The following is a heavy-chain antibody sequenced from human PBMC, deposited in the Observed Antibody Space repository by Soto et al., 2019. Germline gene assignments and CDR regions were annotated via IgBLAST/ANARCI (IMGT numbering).Heavy chain of an antibody. V-gene: IGHV4-59*08. CDR2: IYYSGST. Sequence: QVQLQESGPGLVKPSETLSLTCTVSGGSISSYYWSWIRQPPGKGLEWIGFIYYSGSTNYNPSLKSRVTXXVXTXKNQFSLKLNSVTAADTAVYYCARPYSSGWYAAFDIWGQGTMVTVSS. CDR3: ARPYSSGWYAAFDI. CDR1: GGSISSYY. D-gene: IGHD6-19*01. J-gene: IGHJ3*02.